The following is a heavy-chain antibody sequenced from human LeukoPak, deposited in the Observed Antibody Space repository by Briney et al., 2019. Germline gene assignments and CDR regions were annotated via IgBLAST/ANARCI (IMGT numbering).Heavy chain of an antibody. CDR3: ATYSSSNGREFQY. Sequence: GGSLRLSCEGSGFIFSNYWMSWVRQAPGKGLEWVANIQQHGSETYYGDSVKGRFTISRDNAKNSLYLQMNSLRAEDTAVYYCATYSSSNGREFQYWGQGTLVTVSS. J-gene: IGHJ1*01. CDR2: IQQHGSET. CDR1: GFIFSNYW. D-gene: IGHD2-2*01. V-gene: IGHV3-7*01.